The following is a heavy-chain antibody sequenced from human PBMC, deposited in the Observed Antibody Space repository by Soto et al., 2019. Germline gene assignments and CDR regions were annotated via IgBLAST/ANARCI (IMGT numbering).Heavy chain of an antibody. Sequence: QVQLVESGGGVVQPGRSPRLSCAASGFTFSSYGMHWVRQAPGKGLEWVAVISYDGSNKYYADSVKGRFTISRDNSKNTLYLQMNSLRAEDTAVYYCAKDIRFRVGATGGFDYWGQGTLVTVSS. J-gene: IGHJ4*02. V-gene: IGHV3-30*18. CDR1: GFTFSSYG. D-gene: IGHD1-26*01. CDR2: ISYDGSNK. CDR3: AKDIRFRVGATGGFDY.